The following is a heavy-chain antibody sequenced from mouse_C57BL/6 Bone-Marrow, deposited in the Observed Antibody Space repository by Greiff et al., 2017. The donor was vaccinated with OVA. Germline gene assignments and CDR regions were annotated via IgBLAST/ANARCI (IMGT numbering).Heavy chain of an antibody. Sequence: QVQLQQSGPGLVQPSQSLSITCTVSGFSLTSYGVHWVRQSPGKGLEWLGVIWSGGSTDYNAAFISRLSISKDNSKSQVFFKMNSLQADDTAIYYCARNEGHDGYYPRFAYWGQGTLVTVSA. CDR3: ARNEGHDGYYPRFAY. V-gene: IGHV2-2*01. J-gene: IGHJ3*01. CDR1: GFSLTSYG. CDR2: IWSGGST. D-gene: IGHD2-3*01.